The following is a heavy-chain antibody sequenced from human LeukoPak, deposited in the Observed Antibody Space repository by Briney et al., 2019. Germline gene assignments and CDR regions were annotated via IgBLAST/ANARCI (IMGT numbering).Heavy chain of an antibody. CDR1: GGTFSSYA. CDR3: ARDPEVGYCSGGSCYGQGY. D-gene: IGHD2-15*01. CDR2: IIPIFGTA. Sequence: ASVKVSCKASGGTFSSYAISWVRQAPGQGLEWMGRIIPIFGTANYAQKFQGRVTITPDESTSTAYMELSSLRSEDTAVYYCARDPEVGYCSGGSCYGQGYWGQGTLVTVSS. V-gene: IGHV1-69*13. J-gene: IGHJ4*02.